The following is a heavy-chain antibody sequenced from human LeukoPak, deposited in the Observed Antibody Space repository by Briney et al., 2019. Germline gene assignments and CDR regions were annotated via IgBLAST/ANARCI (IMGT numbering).Heavy chain of an antibody. CDR3: AKVGSNNWFDP. V-gene: IGHV3-21*01. CDR2: ISSSSSYT. J-gene: IGHJ5*02. D-gene: IGHD5-12*01. Sequence: GGSLRLSCAASGFTFSSYSMNWVRQAPGKGLEWVSSISSSSSYTYYADSVKGRFTISRDNAKNSLYLQMNSLRAKDTAVYYCAKVGSNNWFDPWGQGTLVTVSS. CDR1: GFTFSSYS.